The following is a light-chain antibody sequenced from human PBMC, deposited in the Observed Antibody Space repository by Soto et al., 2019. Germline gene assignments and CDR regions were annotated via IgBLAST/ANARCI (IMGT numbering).Light chain of an antibody. Sequence: QSVLTQPASVSGSPGQSITISCTGTSSDVGGYNYVSWYQQHPGKAPKLMIYEVSNRPSGVSNRFSGPKSGNTASLTISGLQAEDEADYYCSSYTSSSTHWVFGGGTQLTVL. J-gene: IGLJ3*02. CDR2: EVS. CDR3: SSYTSSSTHWV. V-gene: IGLV2-14*01. CDR1: SSDVGGYNY.